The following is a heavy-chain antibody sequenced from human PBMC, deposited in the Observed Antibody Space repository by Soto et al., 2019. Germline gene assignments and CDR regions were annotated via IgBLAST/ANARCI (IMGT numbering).Heavy chain of an antibody. J-gene: IGHJ6*04. D-gene: IGHD3-3*01. Sequence: QLQLQESGSGLVKPSQTLSLTCAVSGGSISSGGYSCSWIRQPPGKGLEWIGYIYHSGSTYYNPSLKSRVTISVDRSKDLSSLKLSSVTAADAAVYYCARASITIFGTFGMDVWGKGTTVTVSS. CDR1: GGSISSGGYS. CDR2: IYHSGST. CDR3: ARASITIFGTFGMDV. V-gene: IGHV4-30-2*01.